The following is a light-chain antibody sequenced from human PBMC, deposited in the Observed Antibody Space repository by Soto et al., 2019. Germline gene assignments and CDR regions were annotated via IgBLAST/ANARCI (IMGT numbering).Light chain of an antibody. J-gene: IGLJ1*01. Sequence: QSALTQPASVSGSPGQSITISCTGTSSDIGYYDYVSWYQHHSGKAPKLTIYEVNNRPSGVSNRFSGSKSVNTASLTISGLQAEDEADYYCSSHSSSSAYYVFGTGTKLTVL. CDR2: EVN. CDR3: SSHSSSSAYYV. V-gene: IGLV2-14*01. CDR1: SSDIGYYDY.